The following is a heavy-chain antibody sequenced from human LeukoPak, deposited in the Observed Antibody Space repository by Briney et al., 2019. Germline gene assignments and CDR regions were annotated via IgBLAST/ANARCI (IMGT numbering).Heavy chain of an antibody. J-gene: IGHJ6*02. V-gene: IGHV3-7*01. D-gene: IGHD5-18*01. CDR1: GFTFSSYW. CDR2: IKQDGSEK. Sequence: GGSLRLSCAASGFTFSSYWMSWVRQAPGKGLEWVANIKQDGSEKYYVDSVKGRFTISRDNAKNSLYLQMNSLRAEDTAVYYCARGPGGYSYNYYYYYYGMDVWGQGTTVTVSS. CDR3: ARGPGGYSYNYYYYYYGMDV.